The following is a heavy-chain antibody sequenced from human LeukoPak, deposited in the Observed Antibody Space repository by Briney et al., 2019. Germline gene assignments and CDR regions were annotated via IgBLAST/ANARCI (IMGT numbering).Heavy chain of an antibody. J-gene: IGHJ4*02. CDR1: GGSIISYY. Sequence: SETLSLTRTLSGGSIISYYWSWIPQPPGKGLEWIGYIYYSGSTNYNPSLKSRVTISVDTSKNQFSLKLSSVTAADTAVYYCASGIAVAGTRGDYWGQGTPVTVSS. D-gene: IGHD6-19*01. CDR2: IYYSGST. CDR3: ASGIAVAGTRGDY. V-gene: IGHV4-59*01.